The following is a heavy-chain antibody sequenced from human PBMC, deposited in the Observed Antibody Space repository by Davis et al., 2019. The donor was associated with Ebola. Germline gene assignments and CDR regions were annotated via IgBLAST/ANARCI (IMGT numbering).Heavy chain of an antibody. J-gene: IGHJ4*02. V-gene: IGHV4-59*08. CDR3: ARGDYAGSSFDY. CDR2: IYYSGST. D-gene: IGHD4-17*01. CDR1: GDSISSYY. Sequence: SETLSLTCSVSGDSISSYYWSWIRQPPGKGLEWIGYIYYSGSTNYNPSLKSRVTISVDTSKNQFSLKLSSVTAADTAVYYCARGDYAGSSFDYWGQGTLVTVSS.